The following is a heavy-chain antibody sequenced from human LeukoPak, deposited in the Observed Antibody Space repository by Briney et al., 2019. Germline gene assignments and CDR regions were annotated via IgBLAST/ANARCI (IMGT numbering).Heavy chain of an antibody. J-gene: IGHJ4*02. CDR2: ISYDGSNK. D-gene: IGHD3-10*01. CDR1: GFTFSSYG. V-gene: IGHV3-30*18. Sequence: GGSLRLSCAASGFTFSSYGMHWVRQAPGKGLEWVAVISYDGSNKYYADSVKGRFTISRDNSKNTLYLQMNSLRAEDTAVYYCAKMSAGSGSYQEPFDYWGQGTLVTVSS. CDR3: AKMSAGSGSYQEPFDY.